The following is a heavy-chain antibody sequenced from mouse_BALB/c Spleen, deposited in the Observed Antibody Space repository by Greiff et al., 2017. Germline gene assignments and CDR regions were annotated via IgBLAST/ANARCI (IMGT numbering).Heavy chain of an antibody. CDR2: INPNNGGT. J-gene: IGHJ4*01. Sequence: VQLQQSGPELVKPGASVKIPCKASGYTFTDYNMDWVKQSHGKSLEWIGDINPNNGGTIYNQKFKGKATLTVDKSSSTAYMHLNSLTSEDSAVYYCAIYNYGSKGYYAMDYWGQGTSVTVSS. D-gene: IGHD1-1*01. CDR1: GYTFTDYN. CDR3: AIYNYGSKGYYAMDY. V-gene: IGHV1-18*01.